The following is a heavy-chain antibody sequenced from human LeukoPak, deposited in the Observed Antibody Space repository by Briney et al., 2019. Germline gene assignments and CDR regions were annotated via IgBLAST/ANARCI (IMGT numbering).Heavy chain of an antibody. V-gene: IGHV3-23*01. D-gene: IGHD3-3*01. CDR2: ISGSGGST. J-gene: IGHJ4*02. CDR1: GFTFSSYA. CDR3: AKDFFAGVPIFGGYGY. Sequence: PGGSLRLSCAASGFTFSSYAMSWVRQAPGKGLEWVSAISGSGGSTYYADSVKGRFTISRDNSKNTLYLQMNSLRAEDTAVYYCAKDFFAGVPIFGGYGYWGQGTLVTVSS.